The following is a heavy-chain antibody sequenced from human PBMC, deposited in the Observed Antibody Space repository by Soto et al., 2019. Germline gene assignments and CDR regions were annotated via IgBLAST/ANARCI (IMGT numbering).Heavy chain of an antibody. Sequence: SETLSLTCTVSGGSISSYYWSWIRQPPGKGLEWIGYIYYSGSTNYNPSLKSRVTISVDTSKNQFSPKLSSVTAADTAVYYCARLFGYSDSSGYSDYWGQGTLVPVSS. D-gene: IGHD3-22*01. CDR1: GGSISSYY. V-gene: IGHV4-59*08. CDR2: IYYSGST. J-gene: IGHJ4*02. CDR3: ARLFGYSDSSGYSDY.